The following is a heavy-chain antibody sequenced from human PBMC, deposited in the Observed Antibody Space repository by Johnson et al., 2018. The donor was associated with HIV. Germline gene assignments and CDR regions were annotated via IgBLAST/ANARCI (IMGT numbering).Heavy chain of an antibody. CDR3: ARLAWELGAFDI. Sequence: VQLVESGGGLVQPGGSLRLSCAASGFTVSNNYMSWVRQAPGKGLEWVSLIYSGGSTYYADSVKGRFSISRDNSKNTLYLQMNSLRAEDTAVYYCARLAWELGAFDIWGQGTMVTVSS. CDR1: GFTVSNNY. CDR2: IYSGGST. V-gene: IGHV3-66*01. J-gene: IGHJ3*02. D-gene: IGHD1-26*01.